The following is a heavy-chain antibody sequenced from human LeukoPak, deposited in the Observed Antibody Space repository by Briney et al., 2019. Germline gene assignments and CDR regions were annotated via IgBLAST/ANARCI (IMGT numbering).Heavy chain of an antibody. Sequence: GSSVKVSCKASGGTFSSYAISWVRQAPGQGLEWMGWINPSSGGTNYAQKFQGRVTMTRDTSISTAYMELSRLRSDDTAVYYCARLTYYDFWSGCNYAFDIWGQGTMVTVSS. CDR2: INPSSGGT. CDR1: GGTFSSYA. D-gene: IGHD3-3*01. J-gene: IGHJ3*02. V-gene: IGHV1-2*02. CDR3: ARLTYYDFWSGCNYAFDI.